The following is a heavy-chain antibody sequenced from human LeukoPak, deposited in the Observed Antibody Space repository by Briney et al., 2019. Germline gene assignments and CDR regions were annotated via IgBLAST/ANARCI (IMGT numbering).Heavy chain of an antibody. D-gene: IGHD1/OR15-1a*01. V-gene: IGHV1-69*01. J-gene: IGHJ6*03. CDR3: ARGNNPPYNSYYFMDV. CDR2: IIPLFVTP. CDR1: GGTFSSYP. Sequence: SVKVSCKASGGTFSSYPIGWVRQAPGQGLEWMGGIIPLFVTPKYAQNFQGRVTITADESTSTAYMELSSLRSDDTAVYYCARGNNPPYNSYYFMDVWGKGTTVTVSS.